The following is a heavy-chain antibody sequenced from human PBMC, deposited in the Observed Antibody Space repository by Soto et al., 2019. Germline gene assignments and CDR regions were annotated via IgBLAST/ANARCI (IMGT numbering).Heavy chain of an antibody. CDR2: IFSSGSP. J-gene: IGHJ6*03. CDR3: ARVAGISYYNHMDV. D-gene: IGHD1-20*01. V-gene: IGHV4-59*01. CDR1: GVSLKTYY. Sequence: QVHLQESGPGLVRPSETLSLTCTVSGVSLKTYYWSWIRLPPGVGLEWIGYIFSSGSPNYNPSLRSRVTMSVETSNNQFSLKMSSVTAADTAVYYCARVAGISYYNHMDVWGKGTTVTVSS.